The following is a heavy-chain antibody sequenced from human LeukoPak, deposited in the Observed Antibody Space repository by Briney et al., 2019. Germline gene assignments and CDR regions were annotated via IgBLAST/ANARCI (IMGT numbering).Heavy chain of an antibody. CDR2: INHSGST. V-gene: IGHV4-34*08. J-gene: IGHJ4*02. Sequence: PGGSLRLSCAASGFTFSSYGMHWVRQPPGKGLEWIGEINHSGSTNYNPSLKSRVTISVDTSKNQFSLKLSSVTAADTAVYYCAIHDFWSGFDYWGQGTLVTVSS. CDR1: GFTFSSYG. CDR3: AIHDFWSGFDY. D-gene: IGHD3-3*01.